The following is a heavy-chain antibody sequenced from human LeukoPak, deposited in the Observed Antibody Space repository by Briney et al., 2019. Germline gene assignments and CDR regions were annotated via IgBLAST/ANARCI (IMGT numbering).Heavy chain of an antibody. CDR2: TNPSGGST. CDR1: GYTFTNYY. D-gene: IGHD7-27*01. CDR3: ARSNWGSFLGPDY. V-gene: IGHV1-46*01. J-gene: IGHJ4*02. Sequence: ASVKVSCKASGYTFTNYYMHWVRQTPGQGLEWMGITNPSGGSTSYAQKFQGRVTMTRDMSTSTVYMELSSLRSEDTAVYYCARSNWGSFLGPDYWGQGTLVTVSS.